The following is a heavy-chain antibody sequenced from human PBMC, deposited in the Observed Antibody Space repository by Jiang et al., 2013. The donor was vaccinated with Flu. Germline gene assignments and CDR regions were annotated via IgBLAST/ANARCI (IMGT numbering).Heavy chain of an antibody. D-gene: IGHD5-24*01. J-gene: IGHJ4*02. CDR3: ARSSWGYTYGPFEY. CDR1: GGSFSSFP. CDR2: VNPIFGTT. V-gene: IGHV1-69*06. Sequence: QLVESGPEVKKPGSSVKVSCKASGGSFSSFPINWVRQAPGQGPEWMGGVNPIFGTTDYAQKFQGRVTIIADRSTSTAYMDLSSLRSEDTAVYYCARSSWGYTYGPFEYWGQGTLVTVSS.